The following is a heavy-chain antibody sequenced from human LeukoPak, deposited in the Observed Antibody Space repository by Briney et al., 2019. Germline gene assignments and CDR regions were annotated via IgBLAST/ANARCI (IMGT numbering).Heavy chain of an antibody. J-gene: IGHJ5*02. V-gene: IGHV1-2*02. D-gene: IGHD3-22*01. CDR1: GYTFTCYY. Sequence: ASVKVSCKASGYTFTCYYMHWVRQAPGQGQEWKGWINPNSGGTNYAQKFQGRVTMTRDTSISTAYMELSRLRSDDTAVYYCARVPETYYYDSSGYFDPWGQGTLVTVSS. CDR2: INPNSGGT. CDR3: ARVPETYYYDSSGYFDP.